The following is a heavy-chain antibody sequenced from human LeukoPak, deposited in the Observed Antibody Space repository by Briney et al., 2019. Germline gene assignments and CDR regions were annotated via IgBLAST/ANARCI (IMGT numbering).Heavy chain of an antibody. CDR3: ARGRRQLVRSWGY. J-gene: IGHJ4*02. CDR1: GGSFSGYY. V-gene: IGHV4-34*01. Sequence: SETLSLTCAVYGGSFSGYYWSWIRQPPGKGLEWIGEINHSGSTNHNPSLKSRVTISVDTSKNQFSLKLTSVTAADTAVYYCARGRRQLVRSWGYWGQGTLVTVSS. CDR2: INHSGST. D-gene: IGHD6-13*01.